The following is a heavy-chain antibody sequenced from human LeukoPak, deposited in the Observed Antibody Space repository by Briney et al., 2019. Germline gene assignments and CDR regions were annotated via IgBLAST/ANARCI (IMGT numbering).Heavy chain of an antibody. D-gene: IGHD3-10*01. CDR1: GFTFDDYG. V-gene: IGHV3-20*04. CDR2: INWNGGST. CDR3: ARARGSGGSGSYSFFDY. Sequence: PGGSLRLSCAASGFTFDDYGTSWVRQAPGKGLEWVSGINWNGGSTGYADSVKGRFTISRDNAKNSLYLRMNSLRAEDTALYYCARARGSGGSGSYSFFDYWGQGTLVTVSS. J-gene: IGHJ4*02.